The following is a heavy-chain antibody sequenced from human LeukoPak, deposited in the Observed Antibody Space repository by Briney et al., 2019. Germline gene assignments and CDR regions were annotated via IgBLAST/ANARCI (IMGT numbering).Heavy chain of an antibody. V-gene: IGHV3-48*02. D-gene: IGHD6-25*01. CDR2: ISSSSITI. J-gene: IGHJ5*02. Sequence: GGSLRLSCAASGFTFSSYAMSWVRQAPGKGLEWVSYISSSSITIYYADSVKGRLTISRDNAKNSLYLQMNSLRDEDTAMYYCARDVQRRFDPWGQGTLVTVSS. CDR3: ARDVQRRFDP. CDR1: GFTFSSYA.